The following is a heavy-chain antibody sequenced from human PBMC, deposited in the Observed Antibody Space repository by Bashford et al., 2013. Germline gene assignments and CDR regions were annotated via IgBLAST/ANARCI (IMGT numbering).Heavy chain of an antibody. CDR3: ARESSGYYYRSSPYYFDY. J-gene: IGHJ4*02. V-gene: IGHV4-59*12. Sequence: SETLSLTCTVSGGAISNDYWNWIRQPPGKGLEWIGYISYTASAKYGPSLKGRVTISVDTSKNQFSLKLSSVTAADTAVYYCARESSGYYYRSSPYYFDYWGQGTLVTVSS. D-gene: IGHD3-22*01. CDR1: GGAISNDY. CDR2: ISYTASA.